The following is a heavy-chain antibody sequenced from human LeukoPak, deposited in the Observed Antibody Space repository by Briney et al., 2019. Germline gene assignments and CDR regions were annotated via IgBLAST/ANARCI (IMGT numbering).Heavy chain of an antibody. CDR3: ATSRGYFDL. CDR2: IYCSGST. Sequence: PSETLSLTCTVSGGSISNYYWSWIRQPPGKGLEWIGYIYCSGSTNYNPSLKSRVTISVDTSKNQFSLKLSSVTAADTAVYYCATSRGYFDLWGRGTLVTVSS. CDR1: GGSISNYY. J-gene: IGHJ2*01. V-gene: IGHV4-59*01.